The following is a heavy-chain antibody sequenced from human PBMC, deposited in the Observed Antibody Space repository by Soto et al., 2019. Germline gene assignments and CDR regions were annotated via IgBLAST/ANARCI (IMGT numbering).Heavy chain of an antibody. CDR3: ARDPVTAL. CDR1: GFTFSSYA. J-gene: IGHJ4*02. Sequence: VGSLRLSCAASGFTFSSYAMHWVRQAPGKGLEWVAVISYDGSNKYYADSVKGRFTISRDNSKNTLYLQMNSLRAEGTAVYYCARDPVTALWGQGTLVTVSS. D-gene: IGHD3-16*01. V-gene: IGHV3-30-3*01. CDR2: ISYDGSNK.